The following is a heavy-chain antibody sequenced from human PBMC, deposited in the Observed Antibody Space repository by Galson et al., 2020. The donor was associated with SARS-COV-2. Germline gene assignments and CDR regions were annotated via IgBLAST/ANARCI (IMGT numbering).Heavy chain of an antibody. CDR3: ARDSSEYRGLAY. CDR2: IRNKANGYTT. V-gene: IGHV3-72*01. D-gene: IGHD6-25*01. Sequence: GGSLRLSCAASGFTFSDHFMDWVRQAPGKGLEWVGSIRNKANGYTTEYAASVKGRFTISRDDSKNSLYLQMNSLKIEDTAVYYCARDSSEYRGLAYWGQGTLVTVSS. CDR1: GFTFSDHF. J-gene: IGHJ4*02.